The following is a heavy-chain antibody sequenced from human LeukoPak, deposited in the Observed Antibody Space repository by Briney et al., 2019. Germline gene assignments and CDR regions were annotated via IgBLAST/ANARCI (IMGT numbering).Heavy chain of an antibody. CDR1: GGSISSGDYY. J-gene: IGHJ4*02. CDR2: IYYSGST. D-gene: IGHD5-24*01. Sequence: SETLSLTCTVSGGSISSGDYYWSWIRQPPGKGLEWIGYIYYSGSTYYNPSLKSRVTISVDTSKHQFSLKLSSVTAADTAVYYCATAGRRWLQIQYFDYWGQGTLVTGSS. CDR3: ATAGRRWLQIQYFDY. V-gene: IGHV4-30-4*08.